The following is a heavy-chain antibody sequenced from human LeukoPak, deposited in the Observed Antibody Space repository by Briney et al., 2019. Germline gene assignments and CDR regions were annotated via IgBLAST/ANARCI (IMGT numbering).Heavy chain of an antibody. CDR2: IGPSATER. Sequence: GGYLRLSCAASGFTLSTFCFNWVRQAPGKGLEWVSSIGPSATERYYGDCVKGRFTISRDNGKNSMYLQMDSLRAEDTAVYYCATEATGRPYDYWGQGTLLTVSS. V-gene: IGHV3-21*01. J-gene: IGHJ4*02. D-gene: IGHD1-1*01. CDR1: GFTLSTFC. CDR3: ATEATGRPYDY.